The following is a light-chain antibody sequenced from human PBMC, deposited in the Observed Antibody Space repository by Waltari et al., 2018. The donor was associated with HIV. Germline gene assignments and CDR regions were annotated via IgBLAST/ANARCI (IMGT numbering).Light chain of an antibody. J-gene: IGLJ3*02. CDR2: QDS. CDR3: YSAADNNLGV. Sequence: SYELTQPSSVSVSPGQTARITCSGDVLAKKYARWFQQKPGKAPVLVIYQDSERPSGIPERFSGSSSGTTVTLTISGAQVEDEADYYCYSAADNNLGVFGGGTKLTGL. V-gene: IGLV3-27*01. CDR1: VLAKKY.